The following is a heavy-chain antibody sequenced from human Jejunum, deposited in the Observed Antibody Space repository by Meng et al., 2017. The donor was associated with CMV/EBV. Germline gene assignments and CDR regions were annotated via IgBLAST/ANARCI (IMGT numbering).Heavy chain of an antibody. Sequence: QVRLQCPGPDLVKPLETLSLPCAVSGGSISTYYWSWIRQPPGKGLEWIGNNYYSGSTNYNPSLASRVTISVDSSKNQFSLKLSSVTAADTAVYYCARHQNGGTYPLDYWGQGTLVTVSS. CDR1: GGSISTYY. J-gene: IGHJ4*02. D-gene: IGHD3-16*02. CDR3: ARHQNGGTYPLDY. CDR2: NYYSGST. V-gene: IGHV4-59*08.